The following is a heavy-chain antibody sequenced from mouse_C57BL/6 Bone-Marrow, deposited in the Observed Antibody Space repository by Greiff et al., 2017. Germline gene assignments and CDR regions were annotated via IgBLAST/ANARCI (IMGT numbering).Heavy chain of an antibody. CDR3: AGLGRRYFDV. J-gene: IGHJ1*03. D-gene: IGHD4-1*01. V-gene: IGHV1-82*01. CDR1: GYAFSSSW. CDR2: IYPGDGDT. Sequence: VKLMESGPELVKPGASVKISCKASGYAFSSSWMNWVKQRPGKGLEWIGRIYPGDGDTNYNGKFKGKATLTADKSSSTAYMQLSSLTSEDSAVYFCAGLGRRYFDVWGTGTTVTVSS.